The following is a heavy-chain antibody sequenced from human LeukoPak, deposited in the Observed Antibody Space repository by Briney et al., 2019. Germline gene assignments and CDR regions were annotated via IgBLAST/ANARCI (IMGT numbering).Heavy chain of an antibody. CDR2: ISYDGNDK. CDR1: KFTFMSYA. Sequence: GGSLRLSCTASKFTFMSYAMHWVRQAPGKGLEWVAIISYDGNDKYYTDSVKGRFTISRDKSKNTLYLQMNSLRAEDTAVYYCARDRDTAMGLWGQGTLVTVSS. V-gene: IGHV3-30-3*01. J-gene: IGHJ4*02. CDR3: ARDRDTAMGL. D-gene: IGHD5-18*01.